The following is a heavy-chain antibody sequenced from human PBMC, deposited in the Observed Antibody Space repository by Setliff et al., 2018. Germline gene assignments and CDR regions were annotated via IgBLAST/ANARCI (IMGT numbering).Heavy chain of an antibody. CDR3: ASDTLTGGWDWFDY. D-gene: IGHD6-19*01. V-gene: IGHV4-34*01. CDR1: GGSFSGYY. CDR2: INHSGST. J-gene: IGHJ4*02. Sequence: SETLSLTCAVYGGSFSGYYWSWIRQPPGKGLEWIGEINHSGSTNYNPSLKSRVTISVDTSKNQFSLKLGSVTAADTAVYYCASDTLTGGWDWFDYWGQGTLVTVSS.